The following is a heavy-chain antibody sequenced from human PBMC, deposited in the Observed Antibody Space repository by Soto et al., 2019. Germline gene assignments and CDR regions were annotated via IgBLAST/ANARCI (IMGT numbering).Heavy chain of an antibody. CDR1: GGTFSSYT. V-gene: IGHV1-69*02. J-gene: IGHJ5*02. D-gene: IGHD2-15*01. CDR2: IIPILGIA. Sequence: QVQLVQSGAEVKKPGSSVKVSCKASGGTFSSYTISWVRQAPGEGLEWMGRIIPILGIANYAQKFQGRVTITADKSTSTACMELSSLRSEDTAVYYCARALGYCSGGSCYSYWFDPWGQGTLVTVSS. CDR3: ARALGYCSGGSCYSYWFDP.